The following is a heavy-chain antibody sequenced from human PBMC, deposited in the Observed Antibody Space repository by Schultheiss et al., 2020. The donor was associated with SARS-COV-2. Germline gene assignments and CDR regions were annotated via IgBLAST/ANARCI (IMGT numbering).Heavy chain of an antibody. CDR1: GFTFSSYE. CDR3: ARDGGIYDYIWGSYRPTAYYYMDV. Sequence: GGSLRLSCAASGFTFSSYEMNWVRQAPGKGLEWVSSISSSSSYIYYADSVKGRFTISRDNSKNTLYLQMNSLRAEDTAVYYCARDGGIYDYIWGSYRPTAYYYMDVWGKGTTVTVSS. J-gene: IGHJ6*03. V-gene: IGHV3-21*01. CDR2: ISSSSSYI. D-gene: IGHD3-16*02.